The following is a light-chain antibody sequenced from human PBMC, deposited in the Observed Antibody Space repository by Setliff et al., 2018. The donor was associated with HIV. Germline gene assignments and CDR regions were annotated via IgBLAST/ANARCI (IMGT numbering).Light chain of an antibody. J-gene: IGLJ2*01. CDR1: SSNIGAGYD. Sequence: QSVLTQPPSVSGAPGQRVTISCTGSSSNIGAGYDVHWYQQLPGTAPKLLIYGNNNRPSGGPDRFSGSKSATSASLAITGLQAEDEADYYCQSYDSTLSGSEVFGGGTQLTVL. CDR3: QSYDSTLSGSEV. V-gene: IGLV1-40*01. CDR2: GNN.